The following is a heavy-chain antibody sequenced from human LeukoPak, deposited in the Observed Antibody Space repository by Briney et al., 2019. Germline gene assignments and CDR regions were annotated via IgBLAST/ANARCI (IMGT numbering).Heavy chain of an antibody. D-gene: IGHD4-17*01. J-gene: IGHJ4*02. CDR2: ISGSGGNT. CDR1: GFTFSNYA. CDR3: ARDYGDLPARVPYFDY. V-gene: IGHV3-23*01. Sequence: PGGSLRLSCAASGFTFSNYAMTWVRQAPGKGLEWVSVISGSGGNTYYADSVKGRFTISRDNSKNTLYLQMKSLRDEDTAIYYCARDYGDLPARVPYFDYWGQGTLVTVSS.